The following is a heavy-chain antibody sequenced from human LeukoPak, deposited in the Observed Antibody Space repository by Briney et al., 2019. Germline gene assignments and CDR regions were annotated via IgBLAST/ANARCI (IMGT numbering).Heavy chain of an antibody. J-gene: IGHJ5*02. V-gene: IGHV1-46*01. D-gene: IGHD3-16*01. Sequence: ASVKVSCKASGYTFTSYYMHWVRRAPGQGLEWMGIINPSGGSTSYAQKFQGRVTMTRDTSTSTVYMELSSLRSGDTAVYYCARVLGGGTSWFDPWGQGTLVTVSS. CDR3: ARVLGGGTSWFDP. CDR1: GYTFTSYY. CDR2: INPSGGST.